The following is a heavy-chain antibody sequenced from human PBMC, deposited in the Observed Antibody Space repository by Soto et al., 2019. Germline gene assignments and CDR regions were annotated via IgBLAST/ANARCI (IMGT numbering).Heavy chain of an antibody. D-gene: IGHD5-18*01. CDR3: AKDQGYSTGMDV. V-gene: IGHV3-30*18. J-gene: IGHJ6*02. CDR2: ISYDGSNK. Sequence: QVQLVESGGGVVQPGRSLRLSCAASGFTFSSYGMHWVRQAPGKGLEWVAVISYDGSNKYYADSVKGRFTISRDNSKNTLYLQMNSLRAEDTAVYYCAKDQGYSTGMDVWGQGTTVTVSS. CDR1: GFTFSSYG.